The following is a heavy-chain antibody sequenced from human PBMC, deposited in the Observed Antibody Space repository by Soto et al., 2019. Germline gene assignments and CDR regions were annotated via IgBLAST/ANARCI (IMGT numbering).Heavy chain of an antibody. D-gene: IGHD3-10*01. CDR1: GFIFSNYA. Sequence: QVQLVGSGGGVVQPGRSLRLSCAASGFIFSNYAMHWVRQAPGQGLEWVALIWSDGSYENYAESVKGRFTISRDNSKNTLFLQVTGLRVDDTAVYFCARGTGSGSFLIDYWGQGTLVTVSS. J-gene: IGHJ4*02. CDR2: IWSDGSYE. CDR3: ARGTGSGSFLIDY. V-gene: IGHV3-33*01.